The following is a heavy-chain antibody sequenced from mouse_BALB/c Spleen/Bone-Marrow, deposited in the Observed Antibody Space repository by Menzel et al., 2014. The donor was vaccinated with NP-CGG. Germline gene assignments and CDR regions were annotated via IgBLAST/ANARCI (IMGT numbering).Heavy chain of an antibody. CDR1: GYTFTNYY. Sequence: VQLQQSGAELVKPGASVKLSCKASGYTFTNYYMYWVKQRPGQGLEWIGEINPSNGGTNFNEKFKSTATLTVDKSSSTVYMQLSSLTSEDSAVYYCTQPGRFAYWGQGTLVTVSA. CDR3: TQPGRFAY. J-gene: IGHJ3*01. D-gene: IGHD6-1*01. V-gene: IGHV1S81*02. CDR2: INPSNGGT.